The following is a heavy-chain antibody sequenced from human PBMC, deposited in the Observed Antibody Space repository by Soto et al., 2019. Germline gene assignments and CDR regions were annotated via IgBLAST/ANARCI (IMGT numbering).Heavy chain of an antibody. CDR2: ISAYNGNT. J-gene: IGHJ6*03. V-gene: IGHV1-18*01. Sequence: ASVKVSCNASGYTFTSYGISWVRQAPGQGLEWMGWISAYNGNTNYAQKLQGRVTMTTDTSTSTAYMELRSLRSDDTAVYYCARGALSPGAEYYYYMDVWGKGTTVTVS. CDR1: GYTFTSYG. CDR3: ARGALSPGAEYYYYMDV. D-gene: IGHD3-16*02.